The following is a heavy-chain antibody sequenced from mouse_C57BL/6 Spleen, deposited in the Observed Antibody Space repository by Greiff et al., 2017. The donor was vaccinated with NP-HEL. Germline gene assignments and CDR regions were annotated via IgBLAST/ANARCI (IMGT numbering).Heavy chain of an antibody. CDR3: ARGGGITTVVGRGYFDY. D-gene: IGHD1-1*01. V-gene: IGHV1-64*01. J-gene: IGHJ2*01. CDR1: GYTFTSYW. Sequence: QLKESGAELVKPGASVKLSCKASGYTFTSYWMHWVKQRPGQGLEWIGMIHPNSGSTNYNEKFKSKATLTVDKSSSTAYMQLSSLTSEDSAVYYCARGGGITTVVGRGYFDYWGQGTTLTVSS. CDR2: IHPNSGST.